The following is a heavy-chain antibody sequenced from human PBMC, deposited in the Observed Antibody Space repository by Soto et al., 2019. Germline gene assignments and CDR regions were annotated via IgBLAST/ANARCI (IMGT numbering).Heavy chain of an antibody. Sequence: SVKVSCKASGFTFTNSAVQWERQARGQRLEWMGWIVVGSGTTQYAQKFQERVTITRDMSTSTAYMDLSSLRSEDTAVYYCAATLIAAVGTGHYYGMDVWGQGTTVTVSS. V-gene: IGHV1-58*01. J-gene: IGHJ6*02. D-gene: IGHD6-13*01. CDR2: IVVGSGTT. CDR3: AATLIAAVGTGHYYGMDV. CDR1: GFTFTNSA.